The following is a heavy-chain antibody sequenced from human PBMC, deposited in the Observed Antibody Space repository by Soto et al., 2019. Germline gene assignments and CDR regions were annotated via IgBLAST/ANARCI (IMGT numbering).Heavy chain of an antibody. V-gene: IGHV4-34*01. J-gene: IGHJ6*04. CDR1: GGSFSGYY. CDR3: ARDCICGSCYRYYYYYGMDV. CDR2: INHSGST. D-gene: IGHD2-15*01. Sequence: PSETLSLTCAVYGGSFSGYYWSWIRQPPGKGLEWIGEINHSGSTNYNPSLKSRVTISVDTSKNQFSLKLSSVTSADTAVYYCARDCICGSCYRYYYYYGMDVWGKGTTVTVSS.